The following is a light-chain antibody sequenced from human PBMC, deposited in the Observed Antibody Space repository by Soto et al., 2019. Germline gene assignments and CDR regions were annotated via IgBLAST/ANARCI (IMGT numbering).Light chain of an antibody. V-gene: IGLV2-8*01. CDR3: SSYAGSSTWV. Sequence: QSAPTQPPSASGSPGQSATIYCTGNSSDVGGYNYVSWYQQYPGKAPKLMIYEVSKRPSGVPDRFSGSKSGNTASLTVSGLQAEDEADYYCSSYAGSSTWVFGGGTKLTVL. J-gene: IGLJ3*02. CDR2: EVS. CDR1: SSDVGGYNY.